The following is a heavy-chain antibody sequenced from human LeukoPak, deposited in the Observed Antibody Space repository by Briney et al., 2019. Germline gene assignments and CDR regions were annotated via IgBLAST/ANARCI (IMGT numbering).Heavy chain of an antibody. CDR2: SNPSGGST. J-gene: IGHJ4*02. CDR3: ARVGAAAGNHY. CDR1: GYTFTIYY. D-gene: IGHD6-13*01. Sequence: GASVTVSCTASGYTFTIYYMHWMRQPPGQGLEWMGISNPSGGSTSYAQKFQDRVSITSDTPTRTVYMELNSRGPEDTAVYYCARVGAAAGNHYWGQGPLLTLPS. V-gene: IGHV1-46*01.